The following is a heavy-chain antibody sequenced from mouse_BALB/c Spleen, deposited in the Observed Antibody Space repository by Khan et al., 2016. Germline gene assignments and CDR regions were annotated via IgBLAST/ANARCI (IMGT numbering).Heavy chain of an antibody. V-gene: IGHV9-2-1*01. D-gene: IGHD1-1*01. CDR1: GYTFTDYS. Sequence: QIQLVQSGPELKKPGETVKISCKASGYTFTDYSMHWVKQAPGKGLKWMGWINTETGEPTYADDFKGRFAFSLETSASTAYLQINNLKNEDTATYFGARSRGSSYDYYAMDYWGQGTSVPVSS. J-gene: IGHJ4*01. CDR3: ARSRGSSYDYYAMDY. CDR2: INTETGEP.